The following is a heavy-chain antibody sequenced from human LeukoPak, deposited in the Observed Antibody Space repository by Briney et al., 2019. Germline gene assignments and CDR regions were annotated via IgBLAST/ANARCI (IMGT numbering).Heavy chain of an antibody. Sequence: ASVKASCKASGGTFSSYAISWVRQAPGQGLEWMGRIIPIFGIANYAQKFQGRVTITADKSTSTAYMELSSLRSEDTAVYYCATRKCGGDCYSDYYYGMDVWGQGTTVTVSS. J-gene: IGHJ6*02. CDR1: GGTFSSYA. D-gene: IGHD2-21*02. CDR3: ATRKCGGDCYSDYYYGMDV. CDR2: IIPIFGIA. V-gene: IGHV1-69*04.